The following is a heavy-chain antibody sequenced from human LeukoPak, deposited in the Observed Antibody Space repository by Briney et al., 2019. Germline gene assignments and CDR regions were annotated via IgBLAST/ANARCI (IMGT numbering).Heavy chain of an antibody. J-gene: IGHJ4*02. CDR2: ISWNSGSI. V-gene: IGHV3-9*01. CDR3: ASHASYYYDSSGYRHFDF. CDR1: GFTFDDYA. D-gene: IGHD3-22*01. Sequence: GGSLRLSCAASGFTFDDYAMHWVRQAPGKGLEWVSGISWNSGSIGYADSVKGRFTISRDNAKNSLYLQMNSLRAEDTALYYCASHASYYYDSSGYRHFDFWGQGTLVTVSS.